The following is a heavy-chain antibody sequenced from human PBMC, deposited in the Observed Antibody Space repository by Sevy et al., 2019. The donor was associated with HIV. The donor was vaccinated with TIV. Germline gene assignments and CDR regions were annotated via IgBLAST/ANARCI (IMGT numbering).Heavy chain of an antibody. J-gene: IGHJ4*02. CDR1: GFTFSGYS. D-gene: IGHD3-22*01. Sequence: GGSLRLSCAASGFTFSGYSMNWVRQAPGKGLEWVSYISSSSSTIYYADSVKGRFTISRDNAKNSLYLQMNSLRDEDTAVYYCARGIVVVITTSIENFDYWGQGTLVTVSS. V-gene: IGHV3-48*02. CDR2: ISSSSSTI. CDR3: ARGIVVVITTSIENFDY.